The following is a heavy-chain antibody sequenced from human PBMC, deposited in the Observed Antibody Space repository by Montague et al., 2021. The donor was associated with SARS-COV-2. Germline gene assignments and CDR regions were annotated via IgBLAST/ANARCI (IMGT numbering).Heavy chain of an antibody. CDR1: GDSITSKTHY. Sequence: TLSLTCTVSGDSITSKTHYWDWVRQPAGKGLEWIGRLLTSGATNFNPSLKSRLTISRDMSKSEFYLKLSSVTAADTAVYYCARDSPHFDFWRGHYGDKYYMDIWGKGTTVTVS. V-gene: IGHV4-61*02. CDR3: ARDSPHFDFWRGHYGDKYYMDI. J-gene: IGHJ6*03. CDR2: LLTSGAT. D-gene: IGHD3-3*01.